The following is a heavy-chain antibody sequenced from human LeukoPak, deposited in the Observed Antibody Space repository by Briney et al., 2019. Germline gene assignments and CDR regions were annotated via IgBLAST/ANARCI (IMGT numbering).Heavy chain of an antibody. CDR1: GGSISSYY. CDR3: ARVREATIAPFFDY. Sequence: SETLSLTCTVSGGSISSYYWSWIRQPPGKGLEWIGCIYYSGSTYYNLSLKSRVIISTDTSKNHFSLKLSSVTAADTALYYCARVREATIAPFFDYWGQGILVTVSS. CDR2: IYYSGST. D-gene: IGHD6-13*01. J-gene: IGHJ4*02. V-gene: IGHV4-59*06.